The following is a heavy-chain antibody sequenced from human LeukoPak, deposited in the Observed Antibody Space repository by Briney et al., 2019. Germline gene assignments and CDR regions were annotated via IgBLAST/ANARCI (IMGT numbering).Heavy chain of an antibody. CDR1: RFIFSYYV. CDR3: AIDITDGYCFDS. D-gene: IGHD1-14*01. J-gene: IGHJ4*02. V-gene: IGHV3-30*02. CDR2: VRPGGSDK. Sequence: GGSLRLSCAASRFIFSYYVMHWVRQPPGKRLQWVAFVRPGGSDKHYADSVKGRFTVSRDNSKNTLYLQMNSLRGEDTAVYYCAIDITDGYCFDSWGQGNLGTVSS.